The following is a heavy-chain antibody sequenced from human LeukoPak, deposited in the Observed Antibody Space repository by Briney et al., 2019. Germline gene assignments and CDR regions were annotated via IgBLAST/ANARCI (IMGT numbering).Heavy chain of an antibody. CDR2: IIPILGIA. CDR3: AREGIAAAGVFDY. CDR1: GGTFSSYA. V-gene: IGHV1-69*04. D-gene: IGHD6-13*01. Sequence: ASVKVSCKASGGTFSSYASSWVRQAPGQGLEWMGRIIPILGIAYYAQKFQGRVTLTADKSTSTAYMELSSLRSEDTAVYYCAREGIAAAGVFDYWGQGTLVTGSS. J-gene: IGHJ4*02.